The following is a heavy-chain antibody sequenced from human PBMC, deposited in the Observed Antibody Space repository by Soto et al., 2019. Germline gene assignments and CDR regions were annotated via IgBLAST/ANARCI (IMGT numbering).Heavy chain of an antibody. Sequence: SPTLSLTCAISGDSVSSNTAAWNWIRSSPSRGLEWLGRTYYRSNWRHDYAVSVKSRITVNPDTSKNHFSLQLNSVTPDDTAVYECERSVAGSGFDLWGRGTLVTVSS. V-gene: IGHV6-1*01. CDR1: GDSVSSNTAA. D-gene: IGHD6-19*01. J-gene: IGHJ4*02. CDR3: ERSVAGSGFDL. CDR2: TYYRSNWRH.